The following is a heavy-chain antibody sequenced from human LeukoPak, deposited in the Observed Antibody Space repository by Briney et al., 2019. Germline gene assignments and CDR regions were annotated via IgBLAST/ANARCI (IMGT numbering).Heavy chain of an antibody. Sequence: SETLSLTCTVSGGSISSSSYYWGWIRQPPGKGLEWIGSIYYSGSTYYNPSLKSRVTISVDTSKNQFSLKLSSVTAADTAVYYCARQGLAMAIDYWGQGTLVTVSS. J-gene: IGHJ4*02. D-gene: IGHD5-18*01. CDR1: GGSISSSSYY. CDR3: ARQGLAMAIDY. CDR2: IYYSGST. V-gene: IGHV4-39*01.